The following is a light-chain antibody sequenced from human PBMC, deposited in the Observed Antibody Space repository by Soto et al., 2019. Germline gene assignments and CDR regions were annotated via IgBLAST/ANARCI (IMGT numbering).Light chain of an antibody. CDR1: QSVSSW. CDR3: HQYKTYWT. V-gene: IGKV1-5*03. CDR2: KAS. Sequence: DIQMTQSPSTLSASVGDRVTITCRASQSVSSWLAWYQQKPGKAPKLLIYKASSLHSGVPSRSSGSGSGTEFTLTISSLQPDDFATYYCHQYKTYWTFGHGTKVDIK. J-gene: IGKJ1*01.